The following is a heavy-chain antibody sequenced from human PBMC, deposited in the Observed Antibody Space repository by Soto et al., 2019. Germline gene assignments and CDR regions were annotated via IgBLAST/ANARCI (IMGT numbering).Heavy chain of an antibody. D-gene: IGHD1-26*01. CDR3: ARGRDQPPVGLYVDY. Sequence: QVQLVQSGAEVKNPGSSVKVSCKASGDAFTNYIFDWVRQAPGQGLEWMGGIIPMFGTPKYAQTFQDRVSISADVSPGTAYSELTSLRFDETAVYYCARGRDQPPVGLYVDYFGEGTRVTVSS. CDR1: GDAFTNYI. CDR2: IIPMFGTP. J-gene: IGHJ4*02. V-gene: IGHV1-69*01.